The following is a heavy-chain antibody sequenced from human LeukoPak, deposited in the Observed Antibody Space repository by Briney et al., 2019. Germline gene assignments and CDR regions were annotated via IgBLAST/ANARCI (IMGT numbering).Heavy chain of an antibody. CDR3: ARQSLMITSNWFDP. J-gene: IGHJ5*02. CDR2: IYYSGST. CDR1: GGSISSHY. Sequence: SETLSLTCTVSGGSISSHYWSWIRQPPGKGLEWIGYIYYSGSTNYNPSLKSRVTISVDTSKNQFSLKLSSVTAADTAVYYCARQSLMITSNWFDPWGQGTLVTVSS. V-gene: IGHV4-59*08. D-gene: IGHD3-16*01.